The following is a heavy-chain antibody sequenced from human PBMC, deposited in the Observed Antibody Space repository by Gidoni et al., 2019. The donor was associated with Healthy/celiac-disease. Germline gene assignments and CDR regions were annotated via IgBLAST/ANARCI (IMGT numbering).Heavy chain of an antibody. D-gene: IGHD2-2*02. CDR2: IKRKTDGWTT. V-gene: IGHV3-15*01. CDR3: TTLLYCSSTSCYIYGYDY. Sequence: EVQLVESGGGLVKPGGSLRLSCAASGFPFSNAWLSWVRQAPGKGLEWVGRIKRKTDGWTTDYAAPVKGRFTISRDDSKNTLYLQMNSLKTEDTAVYYCTTLLYCSSTSCYIYGYDYWGQGTLVTVSS. CDR1: GFPFSNAW. J-gene: IGHJ4*02.